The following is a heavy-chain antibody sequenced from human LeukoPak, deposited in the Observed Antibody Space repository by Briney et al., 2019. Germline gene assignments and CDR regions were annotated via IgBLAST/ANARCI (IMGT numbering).Heavy chain of an antibody. J-gene: IGHJ6*03. D-gene: IGHD1-26*01. CDR2: ISTSGGST. CDR1: GFTVTSYA. Sequence: GGSLRLSCAASGFTVTSYAMNWVRQAPGKGLEWVATISTSGGSTYYADFVKGRFTISRDNSKNTLYLQMNSLRAEDTAVYYCAKGRGWEASYYYYYMDVWGKGTTVTISS. CDR3: AKGRGWEASYYYYYMDV. V-gene: IGHV3-23*01.